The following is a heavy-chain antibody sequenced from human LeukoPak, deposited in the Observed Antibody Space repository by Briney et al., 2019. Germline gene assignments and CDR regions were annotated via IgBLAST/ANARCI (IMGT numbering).Heavy chain of an antibody. CDR2: ISSNGDST. D-gene: IGHD3-9*01. CDR3: ARGQPVRYFDWLYENWFDP. J-gene: IGHJ5*02. V-gene: IGHV3-64*01. Sequence: GGSLRLSCAASGFTFSNYAMHWVRQAPGKGLEYVSAISSNGDSTYYANSVKGRFTISRDNSKNTLYLQMGSLRVEDMAVYYCARGQPVRYFDWLYENWFDPWGQGTLVTVSS. CDR1: GFTFSNYA.